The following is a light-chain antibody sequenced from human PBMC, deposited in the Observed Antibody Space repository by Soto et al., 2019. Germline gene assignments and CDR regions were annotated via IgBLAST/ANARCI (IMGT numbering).Light chain of an antibody. J-gene: IGLJ2*01. CDR3: CSSTGGSTLVV. CDR2: DVS. CDR1: SSDVGGYNY. Sequence: QSALTQPASVSGSPGQSITISCTGTSSDVGGYNYVSWYQQHPGKAPKLMIYDVSNRPSGVSNRCSGSKSVNTTSLTISGLRPDDEDDDYCCSSTGGSTLVVFGGGTKLTVL. V-gene: IGLV2-14*01.